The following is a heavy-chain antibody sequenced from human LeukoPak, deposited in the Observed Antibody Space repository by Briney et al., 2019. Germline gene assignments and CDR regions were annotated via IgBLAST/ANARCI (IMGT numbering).Heavy chain of an antibody. V-gene: IGHV3-33*08. D-gene: IGHD3-10*01. Sequence: GGSLRLSCAASGFTFSNNWMTWVRQAPGKGLEWVAVIWYDGSNKYYADSVKGRFTISRDNAKNSLYLQMNSLRAEDTAVYYCARHRDITMVRGVIEEDYWGQGTLVTVSS. CDR1: GFTFSNNW. CDR2: IWYDGSNK. J-gene: IGHJ4*02. CDR3: ARHRDITMVRGVIEEDY.